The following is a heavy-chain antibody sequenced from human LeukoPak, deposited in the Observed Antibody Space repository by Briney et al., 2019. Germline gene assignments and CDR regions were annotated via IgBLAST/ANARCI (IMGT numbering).Heavy chain of an antibody. CDR3: ASVGLEQWLEPWIDY. J-gene: IGHJ4*02. Sequence: PSETLSLTCTVSGGSISSGSYYWSWIRQPAGKGLEWIGRFYTSGSTNYNPSLKSRVTISVDTSKNQFSLKLSSVTAADTAVYYCASVGLEQWLEPWIDYWGQGTLVTVSS. CDR1: GGSISSGSYY. V-gene: IGHV4-61*02. CDR2: FYTSGST. D-gene: IGHD6-19*01.